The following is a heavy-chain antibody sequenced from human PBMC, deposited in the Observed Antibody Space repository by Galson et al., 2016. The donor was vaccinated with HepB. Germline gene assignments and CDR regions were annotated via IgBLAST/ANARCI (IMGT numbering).Heavy chain of an antibody. V-gene: IGHV6-1*01. CDR3: ARRSTRYSGGWSY. Sequence: CAISGDSVSSNSAAWNWIRQSPSRGLEWLGRTYYRSKWYNDYAVSVKSRITINPDTSKNQFPLNMTSVTAADTAIYYCARRSTRYSGGWSYWGQGTLVTVSS. J-gene: IGHJ4*02. D-gene: IGHD2-21*01. CDR1: GDSVSSNSAA. CDR2: TYYRSKWYN.